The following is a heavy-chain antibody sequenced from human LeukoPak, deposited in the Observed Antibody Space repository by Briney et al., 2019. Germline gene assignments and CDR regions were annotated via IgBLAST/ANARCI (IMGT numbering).Heavy chain of an antibody. CDR2: INHSGST. V-gene: IGHV4-34*01. J-gene: IGHJ4*02. CDR1: GGSFSGYY. Sequence: SETLSLTCAVYGGSFSGYYWSWIRQPPGKGLEWIGEINHSGSTNYNPSLKSRVTISVDTSKNQFSLKLSSVTAADTAVYYCAKEAQNYIWGSYCAYWGQGTLVTVSS. CDR3: AKEAQNYIWGSYCAY. D-gene: IGHD3-16*01.